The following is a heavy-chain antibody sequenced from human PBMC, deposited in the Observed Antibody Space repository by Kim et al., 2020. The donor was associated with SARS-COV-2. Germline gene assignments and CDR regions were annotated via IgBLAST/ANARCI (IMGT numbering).Heavy chain of an antibody. Sequence: SETLSLTCTVSGGSISSGGYYWSWIRQHPGEGLEWIGSIYYSGSTYYNPSLKSRLTISVDTSKNQFSLNLSSVTAADTAVYYCARRRVGTVTTSYWYFDLWGRGTLVTVSS. CDR3: ARRRVGTVTTSYWYFDL. V-gene: IGHV4-31*03. CDR1: GGSISSGGYY. CDR2: IYYSGST. J-gene: IGHJ2*01. D-gene: IGHD4-17*01.